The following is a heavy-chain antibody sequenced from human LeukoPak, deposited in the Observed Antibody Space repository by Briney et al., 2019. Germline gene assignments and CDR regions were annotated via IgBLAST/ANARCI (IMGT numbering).Heavy chain of an antibody. CDR3: ARGKNYYVSSGYYAY. Sequence: AASVKVSCKASGGTFSSYAISWVRQAPGQGLEWMGWMNPNSGNTGSAQKFQGRVTMTRNTSISTAYMELSSLRSEDTAVYYCARGKNYYVSSGYYAYWGQGTLVTVSS. CDR2: MNPNSGNT. V-gene: IGHV1-8*02. D-gene: IGHD3-22*01. CDR1: GGTFSSYA. J-gene: IGHJ4*02.